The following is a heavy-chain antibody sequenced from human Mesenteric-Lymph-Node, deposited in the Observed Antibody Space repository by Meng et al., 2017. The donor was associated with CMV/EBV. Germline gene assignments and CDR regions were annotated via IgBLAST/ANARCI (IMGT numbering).Heavy chain of an antibody. V-gene: IGHV4-38-2*02. J-gene: IGHJ3*02. Sequence: GSLRLSCTVSGYSISSGYYWGWIRQPPGKGLEWIGSIYHSGSTYYNPSLKSRVTISVDTSKNQFSLKLSSVTAADTAVYYCARDPSKYQLQFRGGMDAFDIWGQGTMVTVSS. CDR3: ARDPSKYQLQFRGGMDAFDI. CDR2: IYHSGST. D-gene: IGHD2-2*01. CDR1: GYSISSGYY.